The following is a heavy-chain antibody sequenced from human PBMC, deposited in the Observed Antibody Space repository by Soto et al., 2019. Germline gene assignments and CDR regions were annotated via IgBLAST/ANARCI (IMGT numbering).Heavy chain of an antibody. J-gene: IGHJ4*02. Sequence: QVHLVQSGAEVKKPGASVKVSCKGSGYTFTSYGITWVRQAPGQGLEWMGGISAHNGNTDYAQKLQGRVTVTRDTSTSTAYMELRSLTSDDTAVYYCARGTYGDYWGQGALVTVSS. CDR1: GYTFTSYG. CDR2: ISAHNGNT. D-gene: IGHD4-17*01. CDR3: ARGTYGDY. V-gene: IGHV1-18*01.